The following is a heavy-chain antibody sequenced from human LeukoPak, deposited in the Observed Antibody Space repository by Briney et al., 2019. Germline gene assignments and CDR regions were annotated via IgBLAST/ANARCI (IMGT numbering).Heavy chain of an antibody. Sequence: GGSLRLSCAASGFGFSSYWMSWVRQAPGKGLEWVANIKQDGSEKYYVDSVKGRFTISRDNARNSLFLQMNSLRAEDTAVYYCTRDIAVAGTLDYWGQGTLVTVSS. J-gene: IGHJ4*02. D-gene: IGHD6-19*01. CDR2: IKQDGSEK. V-gene: IGHV3-7*01. CDR3: TRDIAVAGTLDY. CDR1: GFGFSSYW.